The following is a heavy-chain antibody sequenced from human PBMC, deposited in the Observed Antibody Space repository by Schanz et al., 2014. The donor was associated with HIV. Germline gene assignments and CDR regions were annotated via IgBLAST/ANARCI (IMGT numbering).Heavy chain of an antibody. CDR3: ARVHSASSRFRYLFGMDV. V-gene: IGHV3-74*02. Sequence: VQLMESGGGPEKPGGSLKLSCAASGFTFSSSWMHWVRQAPGKGLVWVSHIDTDWSTNYADSVKGRFTISRDNAKNTLYLQMNSLRAEDSAVYFCARVHSASSRFRYLFGMDVWGRGTTVIVSS. CDR2: IDTDWST. CDR1: GFTFSSSW. J-gene: IGHJ6*02. D-gene: IGHD1-26*01.